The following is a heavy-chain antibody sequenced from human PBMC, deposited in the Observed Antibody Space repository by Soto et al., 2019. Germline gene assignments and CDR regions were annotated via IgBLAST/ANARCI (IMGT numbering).Heavy chain of an antibody. CDR2: ISGSGGST. J-gene: IGHJ5*02. CDR3: AKDIVVVPAAMPGDQTNWFDP. D-gene: IGHD2-2*01. V-gene: IGHV3-23*01. Sequence: GGSLRLSCAASGFTFSSYAMSWVRQAPGKGLEWVSAISGSGGSTYYADSVKGRFTISRDNSKNTLYLQMNSLRAEDTAVYYCAKDIVVVPAAMPGDQTNWFDPWGQGTLVTVSS. CDR1: GFTFSSYA.